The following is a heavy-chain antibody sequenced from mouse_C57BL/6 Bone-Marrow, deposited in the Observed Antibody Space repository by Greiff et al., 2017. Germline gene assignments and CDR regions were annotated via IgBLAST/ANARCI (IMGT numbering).Heavy chain of an antibody. V-gene: IGHV7-3*01. Sequence: EVQLVESGGGLVQPGGSLSLSCAASGFTFTDYYMRWVRQPPGQALEWLGFIRNKANGYTTEYSASVKGRFTISRDNSQSILYLQMNALRAEDSATYYCARSQVGYFDYWGQGTTLTVSA. CDR2: IRNKANGYTT. CDR3: ARSQVGYFDY. J-gene: IGHJ2*01. D-gene: IGHD1-1*01. CDR1: GFTFTDYY.